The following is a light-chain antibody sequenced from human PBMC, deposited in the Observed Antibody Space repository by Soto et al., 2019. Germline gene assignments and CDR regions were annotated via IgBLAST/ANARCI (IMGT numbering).Light chain of an antibody. CDR1: QNIDTW. CDR3: QQYSDSSRS. Sequence: DIQMTQSPSTLSACIGDRITISCRASQNIDTWLAWYQQRPGEAPKLLIYTASNLENGVPSRFSGSGSGTAFTLTISSLQPEDFVTYYCQQYSDSSRSFGQGTQVE. J-gene: IGKJ1*01. V-gene: IGKV1-5*03. CDR2: TAS.